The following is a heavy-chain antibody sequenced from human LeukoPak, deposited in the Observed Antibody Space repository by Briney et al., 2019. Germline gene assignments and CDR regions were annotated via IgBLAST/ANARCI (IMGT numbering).Heavy chain of an antibody. Sequence: PGGSLRLSCAASGFTFSSYWMTWVRQAPGKGLEWVANIKQDGSEKFYADSVKGRFTISRDNAKSSLYLQMNSLRADDTAVYYCARDRALYDSRRGYYYTEDDYWGQGTLVTVSS. J-gene: IGHJ4*02. V-gene: IGHV3-7*01. CDR2: IKQDGSEK. D-gene: IGHD3-22*01. CDR3: ARDRALYDSRRGYYYTEDDY. CDR1: GFTFSSYW.